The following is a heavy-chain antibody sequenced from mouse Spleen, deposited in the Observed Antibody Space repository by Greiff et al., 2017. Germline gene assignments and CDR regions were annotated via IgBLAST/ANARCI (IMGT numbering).Heavy chain of an antibody. V-gene: IGHV14-1*01. D-gene: IGHD2-4*01. CDR3: TTTPTTMITSSYAMDY. Sequence: VQLQQSGAELVRPGASVKLSCTASGFNIKDYYMHWVKQRPEQGLEWIGRIDPEDGDTEYAPKFQGKATMTADTSSNTAYLQLSSLTSEDTAVYYCTTTPTTMITSSYAMDYWGQGTSVTVSS. J-gene: IGHJ4*01. CDR1: GFNIKDYY. CDR2: IDPEDGDT.